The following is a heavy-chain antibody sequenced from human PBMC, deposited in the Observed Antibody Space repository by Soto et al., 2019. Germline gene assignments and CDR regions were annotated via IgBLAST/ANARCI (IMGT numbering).Heavy chain of an antibody. V-gene: IGHV2-70*01. J-gene: IGHJ4*02. CDR2: IGWDDDK. Sequence: SGPTLVNPTQTLTLTCTCSGFSFTTSGMCVSWIRQPPGKALEWLALIGWDDDKFYVTSLKTRLTTSRDTSTNQVVLTMTNMDPLDTATYYCARNFYDTGNYYARIDYWGPGTLVTVSS. CDR3: ARNFYDTGNYYARIDY. D-gene: IGHD3-10*01. CDR1: GFSFTTSGMC.